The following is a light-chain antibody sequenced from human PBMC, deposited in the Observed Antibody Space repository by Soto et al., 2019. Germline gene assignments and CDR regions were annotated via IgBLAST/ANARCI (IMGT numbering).Light chain of an antibody. CDR3: QQYDDWPLT. J-gene: IGKJ3*01. CDR2: DSS. Sequence: MTQSPATLSVSPGEGATLSCRASQSVGSSLAWYQQKPGQAPRLLMFDSSTRATGVPAKFSGSGSGTEFTLTISSLQSEDFAIFFCQQYDDWPLTFGPGTRVDI. V-gene: IGKV3-15*01. CDR1: QSVGSS.